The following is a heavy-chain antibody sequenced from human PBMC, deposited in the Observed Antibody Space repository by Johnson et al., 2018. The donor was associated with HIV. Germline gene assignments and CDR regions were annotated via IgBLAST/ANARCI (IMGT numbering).Heavy chain of an antibody. D-gene: IGHD6-13*01. CDR1: GFTFSSYD. CDR2: IGTAGDT. Sequence: VQLVESGGGLVQPGGSLRLSCAASGFTFSSYDMHWVRQGTGKGLEWVSAIGTAGDTYYPGSVKGRFTISRENAKNSLYLQMNSLRAGDTAVYYCARGSLGYSSSWIQSGTTFDIWGQGTMVTVSS. V-gene: IGHV3-13*01. J-gene: IGHJ3*02. CDR3: ARGSLGYSSSWIQSGTTFDI.